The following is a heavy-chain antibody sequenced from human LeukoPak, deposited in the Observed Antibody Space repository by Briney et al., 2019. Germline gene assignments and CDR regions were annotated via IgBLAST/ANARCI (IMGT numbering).Heavy chain of an antibody. CDR2: ISSSCSTI. CDR3: ARDLTMIVTYYGMDV. V-gene: IGHV3-48*03. J-gene: IGHJ6*02. Sequence: HAGGSLRLSCAASGFTFSSYEMNWVRQAQGKGLKGVHNISSSCSTIYYADSVKGRFTISRDNAKNSLYLQMNSLRAEDTAVYYCARDLTMIVTYYGMDVWGQGTTVTVSS. CDR1: GFTFSSYE. D-gene: IGHD3-22*01.